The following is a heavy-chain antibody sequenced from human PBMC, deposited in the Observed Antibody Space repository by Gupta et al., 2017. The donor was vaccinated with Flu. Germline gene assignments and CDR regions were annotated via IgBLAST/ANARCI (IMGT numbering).Heavy chain of an antibody. CDR1: GGPFSGYY. CDR2: VKQSGSA. Sequence: QVQLQQWGAGLLKPSATLSLTCAVYGGPFSGYYWTWIREPPGKGLEWIGEVKQSGSANYSPALKSRVRISVDTSKNQFALRLSSVTAADTAVYYCGRGVGGTIGPWGKGSRATVSP. CDR3: GRGVGGTIGP. V-gene: IGHV4-34*01. J-gene: IGHJ5*02. D-gene: IGHD2-21*02.